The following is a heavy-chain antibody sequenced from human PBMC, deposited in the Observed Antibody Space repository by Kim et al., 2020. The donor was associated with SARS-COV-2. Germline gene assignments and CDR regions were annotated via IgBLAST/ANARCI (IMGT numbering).Heavy chain of an antibody. J-gene: IGHJ4*02. CDR2: IIPGGGST. V-gene: IGHV3-74*01. Sequence: GGSLRLSCAASGFPFSEYWMHWVRQAPGKGLVWVSRIIPGGGSTSYADSVKGRFTISRDNAKNTLYLQMNSLRAEDTAVYYCASSLTPGQNWGPGTLVTV. CDR3: ASSLTPGQN. D-gene: IGHD2-15*01. CDR1: GFPFSEYW.